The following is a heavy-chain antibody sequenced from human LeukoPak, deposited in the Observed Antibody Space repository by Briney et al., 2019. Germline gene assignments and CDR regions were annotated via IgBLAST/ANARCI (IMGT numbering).Heavy chain of an antibody. CDR3: ARDGGVAPHNWFDP. CDR2: IYYSVNT. CDR1: GGSISSGSYS. D-gene: IGHD2-8*02. Sequence: SETLSLTCTVSGGSISSGSYSWSWIRQPPGKGLEWIGYIYYSVNTYYSPSLKSRVTISVDTSKNQFSLKLSSVTAADTAVYYCARDGGVAPHNWFDPWGQGTLVTVSS. J-gene: IGHJ5*02. V-gene: IGHV4-30-4*07.